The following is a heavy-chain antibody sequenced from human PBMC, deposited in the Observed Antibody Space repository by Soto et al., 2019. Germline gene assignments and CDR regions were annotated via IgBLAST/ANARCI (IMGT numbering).Heavy chain of an antibody. CDR2: IKQDGGED. CDR1: GFTFRSYW. Sequence: ESGGGLVQPGGSLRLSCATSGFTFRSYWMTWVRQAPGKGLEWVASIKQDGGEDHYVDSVKGRFTISRDNAENSLYLQMNSLRVDDTAVYYCARDPGRRFDYWGPGTLVTVSS. CDR3: ARDPGRRFDY. V-gene: IGHV3-7*03. J-gene: IGHJ4*02. D-gene: IGHD1-1*01.